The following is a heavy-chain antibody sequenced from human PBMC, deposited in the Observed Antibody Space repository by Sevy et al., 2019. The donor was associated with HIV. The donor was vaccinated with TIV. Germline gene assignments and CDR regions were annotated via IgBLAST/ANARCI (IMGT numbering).Heavy chain of an antibody. CDR1: GFTFRTYA. CDR3: AKYYYDSSGYYPMDAFDI. D-gene: IGHD3-22*01. J-gene: IGHJ3*02. Sequence: GGSLRLSCAASGFTFRTYAMNWVRQAPGKGLEWVSGISGSGGSTYYADSVKGRFTISRDNSKNTLYLQMNSLRAEDMAVYYCAKYYYDSSGYYPMDAFDIWGQGTMVTVSS. CDR2: ISGSGGST. V-gene: IGHV3-23*01.